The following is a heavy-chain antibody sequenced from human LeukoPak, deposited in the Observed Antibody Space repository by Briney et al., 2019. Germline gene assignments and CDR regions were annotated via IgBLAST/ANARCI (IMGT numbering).Heavy chain of an antibody. CDR1: GFTFSSYE. D-gene: IGHD6-19*01. V-gene: IGHV3-48*03. CDR2: ISSSGSTI. CDR3: ARDDSGWYLWFDP. Sequence: GGSLRLSCAVSGFTFSSYEMNWFRQAPGKGLEWVSYISSSGSTIYYADSVKGRFTITRDNAKNSLYLQMNSLRAEDTAVYYCARDDSGWYLWFDPWGQGTLVTVSS. J-gene: IGHJ5*02.